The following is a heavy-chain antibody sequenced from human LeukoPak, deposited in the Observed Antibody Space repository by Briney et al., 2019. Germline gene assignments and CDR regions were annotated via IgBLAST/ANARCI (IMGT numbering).Heavy chain of an antibody. Sequence: PGGSLRLSCAASGFTFSSYAMSWVRQAPGKGLEWVSAISGSGGSTYYADSVKGRFTISRDNSKNTLYLQMNSLRAEDTAVYYCAKDRSTMIVVDTFDYWGREPWSPSPQ. D-gene: IGHD3-22*01. J-gene: IGHJ4*02. CDR2: ISGSGGST. CDR3: AKDRSTMIVVDTFDY. CDR1: GFTFSSYA. V-gene: IGHV3-23*01.